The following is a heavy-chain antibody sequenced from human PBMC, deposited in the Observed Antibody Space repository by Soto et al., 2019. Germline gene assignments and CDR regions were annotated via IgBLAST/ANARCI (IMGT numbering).Heavy chain of an antibody. J-gene: IGHJ4*02. D-gene: IGHD1-26*01. CDR2: IYYSGTT. V-gene: IGHV4-28*01. CDR1: GYSISSSNW. Sequence: QVQLQESGPGLVKPSDTLSLTCAVSGYSISSSNWWGWVRQPPGKGLEWIGYIYYSGTTYYNPSLKRRVTMSVDTSKNQFSLKLTSVTAVDTAVYYCARREIQGPIDYWGQGTLVTVSS. CDR3: ARREIQGPIDY.